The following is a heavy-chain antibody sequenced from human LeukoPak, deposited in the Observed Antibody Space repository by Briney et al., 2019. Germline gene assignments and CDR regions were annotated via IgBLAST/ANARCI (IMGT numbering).Heavy chain of an antibody. CDR3: ARRSRFCSSTSCYVGYYGMDV. CDR2: IDPSDSYA. J-gene: IGHJ6*02. Sequence: GESLKISCKGSGYSFTSYWISWVRQMPGKGLEWMGRIDPSDSYANYSPSFQGHVTISADKSISTAYLQWSSLKASDTAMYYCARRSRFCSSTSCYVGYYGMDVWGQGTTVTVSS. CDR1: GYSFTSYW. V-gene: IGHV5-10-1*01. D-gene: IGHD2-2*01.